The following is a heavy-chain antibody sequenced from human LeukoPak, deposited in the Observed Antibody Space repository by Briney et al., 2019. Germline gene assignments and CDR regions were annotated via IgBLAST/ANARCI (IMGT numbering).Heavy chain of an antibody. CDR2: INPNSGGT. CDR1: GYTFTGYY. Sequence: ASVKVACKAAGYTFTGYYMHWVRQAPGQGLEWIGWINPNSGGTNYAQKLQGRVTMTRDTSISTAYMELSTLRSDDTPVYYCATAGYYAGSGYYPDAFDIWGQGTMVTVSS. J-gene: IGHJ3*02. CDR3: ATAGYYAGSGYYPDAFDI. D-gene: IGHD3-22*01. V-gene: IGHV1-2*02.